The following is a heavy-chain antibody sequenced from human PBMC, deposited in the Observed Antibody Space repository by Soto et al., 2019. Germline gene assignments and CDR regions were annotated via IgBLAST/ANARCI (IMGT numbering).Heavy chain of an antibody. CDR1: GDSTTSDAYY. D-gene: IGHD3-9*01. Sequence: QLQLRASGPGLVKPSETLSLTCSVSGDSTTSDAYYWGWIRQPPGKGLEWLGSIYYSGDTNYHPSLQSRVTIAVARSTTQFSPNLRSVTAADTAVYYCVSGTSFYDVLTGYYVDRWFDPWGQGTLVTVSS. CDR3: VSGTSFYDVLTGYYVDRWFDP. J-gene: IGHJ5*02. CDR2: IYYSGDT. V-gene: IGHV4-39*01.